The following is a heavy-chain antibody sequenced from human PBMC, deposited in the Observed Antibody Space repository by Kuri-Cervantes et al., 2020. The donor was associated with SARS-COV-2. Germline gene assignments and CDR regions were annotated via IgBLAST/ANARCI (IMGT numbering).Heavy chain of an antibody. CDR3: ARATGLEVVVVIAIPSILNAFDI. Sequence: SETLSLTCTVSGGSTSSSSYYWGWIRQPPGKGLEWIGSIYYSGSTYYNPSLKSRVTISVDTSKNQFSLKLSSVTAADTAVYYCARATGLEVVVVIAIPSILNAFDIWGQGTMVTDSS. V-gene: IGHV4-39*01. D-gene: IGHD2-21*01. CDR1: GGSTSSSSYY. CDR2: IYYSGST. J-gene: IGHJ3*02.